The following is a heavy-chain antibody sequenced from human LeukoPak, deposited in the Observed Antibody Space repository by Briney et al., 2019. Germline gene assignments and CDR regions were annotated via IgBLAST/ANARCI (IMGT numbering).Heavy chain of an antibody. CDR3: ARVVLMVYAMGGMRVALRWFDP. J-gene: IGHJ5*02. V-gene: IGHV4-34*01. D-gene: IGHD2-8*01. CDR2: IKSSGNP. CDR1: GGSFNWFL. Sequence: LEDPSPNFPGHGGSFNWFLLSLIRQAPGEGPEWIWGIKSSGNPHYNPSLKSRVTISVDTSKNQFSLKLSSVTAADTAVYYCARVVLMVYAMGGMRVALRWFDPWGQGTLVTVSS.